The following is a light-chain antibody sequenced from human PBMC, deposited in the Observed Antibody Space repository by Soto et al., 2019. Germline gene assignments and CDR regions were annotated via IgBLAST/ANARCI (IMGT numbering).Light chain of an antibody. Sequence: EVVLTQSPGTLSLSPGERVTLSCRASQSVASSYLAWYQQKPGRAPRLLFYSASNRATGIPDRFSGSGSGTDFTLTISRLEPEDFAVYYCQQYGSSRTFGQGTKVEI. CDR2: SAS. J-gene: IGKJ1*01. V-gene: IGKV3-20*01. CDR3: QQYGSSRT. CDR1: QSVASSY.